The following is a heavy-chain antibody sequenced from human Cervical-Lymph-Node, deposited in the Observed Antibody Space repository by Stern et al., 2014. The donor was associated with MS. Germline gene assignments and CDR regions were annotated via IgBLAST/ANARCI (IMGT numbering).Heavy chain of an antibody. CDR1: GFTFSSYS. V-gene: IGHV3-21*01. J-gene: IGHJ4*02. Sequence: VQLVESGGGLVKPGGSLRLSCAASGFTFSSYSMNWVRQAPGKGLEWVSSISSSRSYRYYADSVQGRFTISRDNAKNSLYLQMNSLRAEDTAVYYCARDSARSSSWSHPFDYWGQGTLVTVSS. CDR3: ARDSARSSSWSHPFDY. CDR2: ISSSRSYR. D-gene: IGHD6-13*01.